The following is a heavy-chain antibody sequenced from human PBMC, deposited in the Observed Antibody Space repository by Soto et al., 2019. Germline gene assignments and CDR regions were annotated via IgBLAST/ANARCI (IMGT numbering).Heavy chain of an antibody. CDR3: ARGTYNDFWSGRPIIHGMDV. CDR1: GFTFSSYW. CDR2: IKQDGSEK. Sequence: GGSLRLSCAASGFTFSSYWMSWVRQAPGKGLEWVANIKQDGSEKYSVDSVKGRFTISRDNAKNSPYLQMNSLRAEDTAVYYCARGTYNDFWSGRPIIHGMDVWGQGTTVTVSS. V-gene: IGHV3-7*03. J-gene: IGHJ6*02. D-gene: IGHD3-3*01.